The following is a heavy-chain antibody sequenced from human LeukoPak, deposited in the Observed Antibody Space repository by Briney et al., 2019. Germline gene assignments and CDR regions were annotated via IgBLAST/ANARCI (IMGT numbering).Heavy chain of an antibody. V-gene: IGHV3-48*04. CDR3: TRSTRALDY. D-gene: IGHD3-10*01. Sequence: PGGSLRLSCAASGFTFSSYSMNWVRQAPGKGLEWVSDIGSRNSPIYYADSVKGRFTISRDNAKNSLYLQMNSLRADDTGVYYCTRSTRALDYWGQGTLVTVSS. J-gene: IGHJ4*02. CDR1: GFTFSSYS. CDR2: IGSRNSPI.